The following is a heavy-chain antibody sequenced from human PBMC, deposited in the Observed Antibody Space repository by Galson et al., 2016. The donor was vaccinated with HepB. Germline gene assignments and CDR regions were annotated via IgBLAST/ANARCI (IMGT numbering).Heavy chain of an antibody. V-gene: IGHV3-7*01. J-gene: IGHJ3*02. CDR1: GFMFSDYS. CDR2: IKQDGSEE. CDR3: SRSKEPHNPWFGEFLLHGFDI. D-gene: IGHD3-10*01. Sequence: SLRLSCAASGFMFSDYSMSWVRQAPGKGLEWVANIKQDGSEESYVDSVKGRFTISRDNSKNTVFLQMNSLRVGDTAVYYCSRSKEPHNPWFGEFLLHGFDIWGRGTMVTVSS.